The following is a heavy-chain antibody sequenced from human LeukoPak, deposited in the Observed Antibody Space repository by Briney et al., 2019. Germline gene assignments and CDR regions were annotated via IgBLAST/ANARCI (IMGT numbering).Heavy chain of an antibody. CDR2: IYTSGST. D-gene: IGHD3-22*01. V-gene: IGHV4-4*07. Sequence: PSETLSLTCTFFGGSISSYYWSWIRQPAGKGLEWIGRIYTSGSTNYSPSLKSRVTMSVDTSKNQFSLKLSSVTAADTAVYYCARDAYYYDSSGYFRFDYWGQGTLVTVSS. J-gene: IGHJ4*02. CDR1: GGSISSYY. CDR3: ARDAYYYDSSGYFRFDY.